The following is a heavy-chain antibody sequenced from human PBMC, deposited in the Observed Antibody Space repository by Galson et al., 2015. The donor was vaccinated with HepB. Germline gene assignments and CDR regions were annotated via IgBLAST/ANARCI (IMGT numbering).Heavy chain of an antibody. CDR1: GDSVSSDSAV. V-gene: IGHV6-1*01. Sequence: CAISGDSVSSDSAVWNWIRQSPSRGFEWLGRTYYRSNWSKDYALFVRSRMTINADISRNQISLQLSSVTPEDTAIYYCAYGVDVWGLGTTVTVSS. CDR2: TYYRSNWSK. J-gene: IGHJ6*02. CDR3: AYGVDV.